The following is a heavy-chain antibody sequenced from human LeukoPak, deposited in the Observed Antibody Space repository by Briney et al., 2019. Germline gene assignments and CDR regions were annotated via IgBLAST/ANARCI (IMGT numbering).Heavy chain of an antibody. V-gene: IGHV4-34*01. D-gene: IGHD2-2*01. CDR3: ARLTEEYCSSISCMKYYDSSGPKDHAGFDY. J-gene: IGHJ4*02. Sequence: PSETLSLTCAVYGGSFSGYYWSWIRQPPGKGLEWIGEVNHSGSTNYNPSLKSRVTISLDTSKNQFSLKLSSVTAADTAVYYCARLTEEYCSSISCMKYYDSSGPKDHAGFDYWGQGTLVTVSS. CDR1: GGSFSGYY. CDR2: VNHSGST.